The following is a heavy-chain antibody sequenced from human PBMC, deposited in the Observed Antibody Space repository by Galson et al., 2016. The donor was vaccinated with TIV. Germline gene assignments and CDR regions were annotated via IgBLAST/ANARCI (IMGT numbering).Heavy chain of an antibody. J-gene: IGHJ4*02. Sequence: SLRLSCAASEFTFSSDAMAWVRQAPGKGLEWVSSINVNGGRTYYADSVKGRFTISRDNSKNTVFLQMNSLRVEDTAVYYCAKIDSSGYNYGGRFVYWGQGTLVTVSS. CDR2: INVNGGRT. CDR3: AKIDSSGYNYGGRFVY. V-gene: IGHV3-23*01. D-gene: IGHD3-22*01. CDR1: EFTFSSDA.